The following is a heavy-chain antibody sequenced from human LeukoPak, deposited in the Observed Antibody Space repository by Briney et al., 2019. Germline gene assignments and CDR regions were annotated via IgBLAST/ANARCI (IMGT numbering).Heavy chain of an antibody. Sequence: GASVKVSCKASGGTFSSYAISWVRQAPGQGLEWMGRIIPILGIANYAQKFQGRVTITADKSTSTAYMELSSLRSEDTAVYYCARDLNWNSLGWFDPWGQGTLVTVSS. CDR3: ARDLNWNSLGWFDP. D-gene: IGHD1-1*01. J-gene: IGHJ5*02. CDR2: IIPILGIA. CDR1: GGTFSSYA. V-gene: IGHV1-69*04.